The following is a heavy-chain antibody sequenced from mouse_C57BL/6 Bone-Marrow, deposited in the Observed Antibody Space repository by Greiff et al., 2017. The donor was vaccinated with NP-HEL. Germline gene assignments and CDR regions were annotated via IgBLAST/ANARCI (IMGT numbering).Heavy chain of an antibody. CDR1: GFTFSDYG. D-gene: IGHD1-1*01. J-gene: IGHJ3*01. Sequence: EVQGVESGGGLVKPGGSLKLSCAASGFTFSDYGMHWVRQAPEKGLEWVAYISSGSSTIYYADTVKGRFTLSRDNAKNTLFLQMTSLRSEDTAMYYCARRTTVVEGAWFAYWGQGTLVTVSA. CDR3: ARRTTVVEGAWFAY. CDR2: ISSGSSTI. V-gene: IGHV5-17*01.